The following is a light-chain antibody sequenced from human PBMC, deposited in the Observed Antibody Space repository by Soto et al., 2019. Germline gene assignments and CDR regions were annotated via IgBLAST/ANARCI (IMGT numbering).Light chain of an antibody. J-gene: IGLJ1*01. V-gene: IGLV2-14*03. CDR1: SSDVGGYNY. Sequence: QSALTQPASVSGSPGQSITISCTGTSSDVGGYNYVSWYQQHPGKAPKLMIYDVSKRPSGVSNRFSGSKSGNTASLIISGLQAEDEADYYCSSYAGNSPLVFGTGTKLTVL. CDR2: DVS. CDR3: SSYAGNSPLV.